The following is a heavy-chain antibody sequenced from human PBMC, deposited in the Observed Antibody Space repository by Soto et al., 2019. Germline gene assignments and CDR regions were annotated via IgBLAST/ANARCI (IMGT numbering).Heavy chain of an antibody. Sequence: QVQLVQSGAEVKKPGASVKVSCKASGYTFTNYYIHWVRQAPGQGLEWMGIINPSGGSTNYAQKVRGRVTMTRDTSTSTVYMELSSLRSEDTAVYYCARVTSESYTYFDYWGQGTLVTVSS. V-gene: IGHV1-46*01. J-gene: IGHJ4*02. CDR1: GYTFTNYY. CDR2: INPSGGST. D-gene: IGHD1-26*01. CDR3: ARVTSESYTYFDY.